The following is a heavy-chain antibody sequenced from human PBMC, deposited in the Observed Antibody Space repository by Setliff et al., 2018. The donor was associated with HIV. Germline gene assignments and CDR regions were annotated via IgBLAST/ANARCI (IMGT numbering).Heavy chain of an antibody. CDR2: INTANGNT. CDR3: ARGQLFGNQYYPSHYMDV. CDR1: GDTFSTYG. V-gene: IGHV1-3*03. D-gene: IGHD3-3*01. J-gene: IGHJ6*03. Sequence: GASVKVSCKAAGDTFSTYGIHWMRQAPGQRPEYMGWINTANGNTKYSQDLLGRVSITMDTSASTSYMELSSLRSQDMAVYYCARGQLFGNQYYPSHYMDVWGKGTTVTVSS.